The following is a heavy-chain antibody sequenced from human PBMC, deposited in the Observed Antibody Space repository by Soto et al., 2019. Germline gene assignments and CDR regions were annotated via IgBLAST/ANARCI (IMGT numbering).Heavy chain of an antibody. V-gene: IGHV1-69*13. CDR3: ASSVQVVTPGGDYYYGMDV. CDR1: GGTFSSYA. CDR2: IIPIFGTA. J-gene: IGHJ6*02. Sequence: GASVKVSCKASGGTFSSYAISWVRQAPGQGLEWMGGIIPIFGTANYAQKFQGRVTITADESTSTAYMELSSLRSEDTAVYYCASSVQVVTPGGDYYYGMDVWGQGTTVTVSS. D-gene: IGHD2-15*01.